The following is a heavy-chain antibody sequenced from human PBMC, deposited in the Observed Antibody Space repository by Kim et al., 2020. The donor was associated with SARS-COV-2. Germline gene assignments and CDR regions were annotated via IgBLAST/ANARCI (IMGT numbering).Heavy chain of an antibody. Sequence: ASVKVSCKASGYTFTGYYMHWVRRAPGQGLEWMGWINPNSGGTNYAQKFQGRVTMTRDTSISTAYMELSRLRSDDTAVYYCASSGYGSRGWFDPWGQGTLVTVSS. CDR1: GYTFTGYY. D-gene: IGHD3-10*01. J-gene: IGHJ5*02. V-gene: IGHV1-2*02. CDR3: ASSGYGSRGWFDP. CDR2: INPNSGGT.